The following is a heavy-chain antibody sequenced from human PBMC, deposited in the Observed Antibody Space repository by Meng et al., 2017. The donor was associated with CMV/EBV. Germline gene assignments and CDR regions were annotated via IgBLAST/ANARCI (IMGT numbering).Heavy chain of an antibody. CDR2: ISSSSSYI. D-gene: IGHD2-2*01. CDR3: ARELVVVVPAAIPYYYYGMDV. J-gene: IGHJ6*02. Sequence: GESLKISCAASGFTFSSYSMNWVRQAPGKGLEWVSSISSSSSYIYYADSVKGRFTISRDNAKNSLYLQMNSLRAEDTAVYYCARELVVVVPAAIPYYYYGMDVWGQGTTVTVSS. CDR1: GFTFSSYS. V-gene: IGHV3-21*01.